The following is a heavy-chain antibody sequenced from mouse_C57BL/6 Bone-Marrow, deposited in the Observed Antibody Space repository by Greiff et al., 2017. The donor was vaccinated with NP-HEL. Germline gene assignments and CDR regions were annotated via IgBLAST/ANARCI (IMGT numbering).Heavy chain of an antibody. V-gene: IGHV1-52*01. Sequence: QVQLQQSGAELVRPGSSVKLSCKASGYTFTSYWMHWVKQRPIQGLEWIGNIDPSDSETHYNQKFRDKATLTVDKSSSTAYMQLSSLTSEDSAVYYCARGDSAGYDYYAMDYWGQGTSVTVSS. CDR1: GYTFTSYW. CDR2: IDPSDSET. D-gene: IGHD3-2*02. CDR3: ARGDSAGYDYYAMDY. J-gene: IGHJ4*01.